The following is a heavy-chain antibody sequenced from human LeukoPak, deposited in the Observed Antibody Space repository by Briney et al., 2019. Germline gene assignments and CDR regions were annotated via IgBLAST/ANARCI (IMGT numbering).Heavy chain of an antibody. D-gene: IGHD6-13*01. J-gene: IGHJ4*02. CDR2: ISGSGGST. CDR3: AKAKRTRYSSSWYFDY. V-gene: IGHV3-23*01. Sequence: PGGSLRLSCAASGFTFSSYAVSWVRQAPGKGLEWVSAISGSGGSTYYADSVKGRFTISRDNSKNTLYLQMNSLRAEDTAVYYCAKAKRTRYSSSWYFDYWGQGTLVTVSS. CDR1: GFTFSSYA.